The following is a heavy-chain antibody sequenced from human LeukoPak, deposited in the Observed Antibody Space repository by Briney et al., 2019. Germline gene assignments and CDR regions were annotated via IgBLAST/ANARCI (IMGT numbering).Heavy chain of an antibody. J-gene: IGHJ4*02. CDR3: ARAEYSSSSNYYFDY. CDR2: IYYSGST. V-gene: IGHV4-39*07. Sequence: SETLSLTCTVSGGSISSSSYYWGWIRQLPGKGLEWIGSIYYSGSTYYNPSLKSRVTISVDTSKNQFSLKLSSVTAADTAVYYCARAEYSSSSNYYFDYWGQGTLVTVSS. CDR1: GGSISSSSYY. D-gene: IGHD6-6*01.